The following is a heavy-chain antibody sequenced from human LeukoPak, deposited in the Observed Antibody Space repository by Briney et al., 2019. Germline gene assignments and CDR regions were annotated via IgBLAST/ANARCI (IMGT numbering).Heavy chain of an antibody. CDR3: ARDREGGPYGPAFDI. CDR1: GGSISSYY. CDR2: IYYSGSA. Sequence: SETLSLTCTVSGGSISSYYWSWIRQPPGKGLEWIEYIYYSGSANYNPSLKSRVTISVDTSKNQFSLKLSSVTAADTAVYYCARDREGGPYGPAFDIWGQGTMVTVSS. V-gene: IGHV4-59*01. D-gene: IGHD3-16*01. J-gene: IGHJ3*02.